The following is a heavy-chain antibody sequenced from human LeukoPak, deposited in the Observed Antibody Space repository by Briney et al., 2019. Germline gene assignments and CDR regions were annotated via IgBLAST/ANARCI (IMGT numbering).Heavy chain of an antibody. D-gene: IGHD3-10*01. J-gene: IGHJ4*02. CDR2: ISAGGGTT. CDR3: ARGGPYYYGSGSYYSSSDY. V-gene: IGHV3-23*01. CDR1: GFTFSSYA. Sequence: GGSLRLSCAASGFTFSSYAMGWVRQAPGKGLEWVSTISAGGGTTYYADSMKGRFTISRDNSKNTLYLQMNSLRAEDTAVYYCARGGPYYYGSGSYYSSSDYWGQGTLVTVSS.